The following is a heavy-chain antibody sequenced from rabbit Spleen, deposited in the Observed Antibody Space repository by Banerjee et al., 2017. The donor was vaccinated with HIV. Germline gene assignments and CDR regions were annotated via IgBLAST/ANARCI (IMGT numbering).Heavy chain of an antibody. J-gene: IGHJ6*01. CDR3: ARDAGTSFSTYGMDL. Sequence: QQQLVESGGDLVKPGTSLTLTCTASGFTFSSHWMCWVRQAPGKGLEWIACIYTGSGNTYYASWAKGRFTISKTSSTTVTLQMTSLTAADTATYFCARDAGTSFSTYGMDLWGPGTLVTV. D-gene: IGHD8-1*01. CDR2: IYTGSGNT. V-gene: IGHV1S45*01. CDR1: GFTFSSHW.